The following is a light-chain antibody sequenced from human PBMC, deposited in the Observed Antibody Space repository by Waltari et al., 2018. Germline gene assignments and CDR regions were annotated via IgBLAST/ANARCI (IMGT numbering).Light chain of an antibody. V-gene: IGLV2-23*02. CDR3: CSYAGSAVSV. CDR2: DVN. J-gene: IGLJ3*02. CDR1: SSDIGKYNF. Sequence: QSALTQTATVSGSPGQSITISCSGASSDIGKYNFVPWYQQHPGKAPTLRIYDVNKRPSGVSNRFSGSKSGNTAFLTISGLQTADEADYYCCSYAGSAVSVCGGGPKLTVL.